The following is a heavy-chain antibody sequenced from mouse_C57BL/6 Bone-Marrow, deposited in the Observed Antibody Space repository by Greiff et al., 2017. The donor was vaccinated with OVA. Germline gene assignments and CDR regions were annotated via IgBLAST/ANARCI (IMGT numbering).Heavy chain of an antibody. CDR2: IDPEDGDT. Sequence: VQLQQSGAELVRPGASVKLSCTASGFNIKDYYMHWVKQRPEQGLEWIGRIDPEDGDTEYAPKFQGKATMTADTSSNTAYLQLSSLTSEDTAVYYCTTALYYYGSTYYFDYWGQGTTLTVSS. D-gene: IGHD1-1*01. CDR1: GFNIKDYY. J-gene: IGHJ2*01. V-gene: IGHV14-1*01. CDR3: TTALYYYGSTYYFDY.